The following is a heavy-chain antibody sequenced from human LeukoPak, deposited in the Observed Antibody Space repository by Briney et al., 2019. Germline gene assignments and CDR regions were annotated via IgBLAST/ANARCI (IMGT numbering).Heavy chain of an antibody. CDR3: ARDSGYDRQAHLPMDV. Sequence: GASVKVSCKASGGTFSSYAISWVRQAPGQGLEWMGRIIPILGIANYAQKFQGRVTITADKSTSTAYMELSSLRSEDTAVYYCARDSGYDRQAHLPMDVWGQGTTVTVSS. J-gene: IGHJ6*02. D-gene: IGHD5-12*01. CDR2: IIPILGIA. V-gene: IGHV1-69*04. CDR1: GGTFSSYA.